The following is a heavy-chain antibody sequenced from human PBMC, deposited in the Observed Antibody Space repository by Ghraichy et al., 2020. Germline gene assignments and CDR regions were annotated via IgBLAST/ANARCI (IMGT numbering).Heavy chain of an antibody. CDR1: GYTFTSYY. Sequence: ASVKVSCKASGYTFTSYYMHWVRQAPGQGLEWMGIINPSGGSTSYAQKFQGRVTMTRDTSTSTVYMELSSLRSEDTAVYYCARAADITIFGVVIQPYYYYGMDVWGQGTTVTVSS. J-gene: IGHJ6*02. CDR2: INPSGGST. D-gene: IGHD3-3*01. V-gene: IGHV1-46*01. CDR3: ARAADITIFGVVIQPYYYYGMDV.